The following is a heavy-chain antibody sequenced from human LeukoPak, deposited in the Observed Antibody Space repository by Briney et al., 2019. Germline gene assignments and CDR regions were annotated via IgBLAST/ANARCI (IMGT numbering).Heavy chain of an antibody. CDR3: ARDGGYYYGMDV. V-gene: IGHV4-59*01. J-gene: IGHJ6*02. CDR1: GGSISSYY. D-gene: IGHD3-3*01. Sequence: SETLSLTCTVSGGSISSYYWSWVRQPPGKGLEWIGYIYYSGSTNYNPSLKSRVTISVDTSKNQFSLKLSSVTAADTAVYYCARDGGYYYGMDVWGQGTTVTVSS. CDR2: IYYSGST.